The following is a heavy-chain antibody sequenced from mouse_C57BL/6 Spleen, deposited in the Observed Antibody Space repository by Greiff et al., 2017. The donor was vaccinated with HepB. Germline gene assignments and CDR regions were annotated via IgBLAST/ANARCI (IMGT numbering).Heavy chain of an antibody. Sequence: QVQLQQPGAELVRPGSSVKLSCKASGYTFTSYWMDWVKQRPGQGLEWIGNIYPSDSETHYNQKFKDKATLTVDKSSSTAYMQLSSLTSEDSAVYYCARGGNSYFDYWGQGTTLTVSS. V-gene: IGHV1-61*01. CDR2: IYPSDSET. CDR1: GYTFTSYW. CDR3: ARGGNSYFDY. J-gene: IGHJ2*01.